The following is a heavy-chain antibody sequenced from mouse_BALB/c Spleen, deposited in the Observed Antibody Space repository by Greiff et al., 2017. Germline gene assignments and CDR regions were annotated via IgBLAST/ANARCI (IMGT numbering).Heavy chain of an antibody. D-gene: IGHD2-1*01. CDR1: GYTFTSYT. Sequence: QVQLKQSAAELARPGASVKMSCKASGYTFTSYTMHWVKQRPGQGLEWIGYINPSSGYTEYNQKFKDKTTLTADKSSSTAYMQLSSLTSEDSAVYYCANLLRDYWGQGTTLTVSS. CDR2: INPSSGYT. CDR3: ANLLRDY. J-gene: IGHJ2*01. V-gene: IGHV1-4*02.